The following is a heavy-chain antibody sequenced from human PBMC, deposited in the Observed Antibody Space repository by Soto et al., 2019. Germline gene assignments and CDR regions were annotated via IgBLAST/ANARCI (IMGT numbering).Heavy chain of an antibody. V-gene: IGHV4-59*01. J-gene: IGHJ2*01. CDR2: IYYSGST. Sequence: GKGLEWIGYIYYSGSTNYNPSLKSRVTISVDTSKNQFSLKLSSVTAADTAVYYCVILQAEDGIRIWPPVSAFLLNRSSDL. CDR3: VILQAEDGIRIWPPVSAFLLNRSSDL. D-gene: IGHD3-3*01.